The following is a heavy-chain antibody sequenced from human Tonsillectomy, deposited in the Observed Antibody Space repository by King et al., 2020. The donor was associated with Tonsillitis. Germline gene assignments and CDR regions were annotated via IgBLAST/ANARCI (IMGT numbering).Heavy chain of an antibody. CDR2: ISAHTGNT. CDR3: ARDTPYILLVVVAGILDAFDI. Sequence: QLVQSGAEVKEPGASVKVSCKVSGYTFINYGMSWVRQAPGQGLEWMGWISAHTGNTYYAQKLQDRLTMTTDMSTSTVYMELRSLRSDDTAVYYCARDTPYILLVVVAGILDAFDIWGQGTMVTVSS. D-gene: IGHD2-21*02. CDR1: GYTFINYG. V-gene: IGHV1-18*01. J-gene: IGHJ3*02.